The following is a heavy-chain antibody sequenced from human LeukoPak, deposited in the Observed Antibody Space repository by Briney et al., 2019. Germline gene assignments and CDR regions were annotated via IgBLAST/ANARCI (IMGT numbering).Heavy chain of an antibody. CDR2: IWYDGSNT. V-gene: IGHV3-33*01. CDR3: ARSFGELEPERYYYYGMDV. Sequence: PGRSLRLSCAASGFSFSSYGMHWVRQAPGKGLGWVAVIWYDGSNTYYADSVKGRFTISRDNSKNTLYLQVNSLRAEDTAVYYCARSFGELEPERYYYYGMDVWGQGTTVTVSS. D-gene: IGHD1-1*01. J-gene: IGHJ6*02. CDR1: GFSFSSYG.